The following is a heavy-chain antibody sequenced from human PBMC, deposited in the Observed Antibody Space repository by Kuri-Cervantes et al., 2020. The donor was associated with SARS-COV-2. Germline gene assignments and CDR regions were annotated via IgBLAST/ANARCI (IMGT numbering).Heavy chain of an antibody. V-gene: IGHV3-21*04. J-gene: IGHJ4*02. CDR1: GFTFSSYS. D-gene: IGHD3-3*01. CDR3: AKDALRDFGVVIIPRSDY. Sequence: GESLKISCAASGFTFSSYSMNWVRQAPGKGLEWVSSISSSSSYIYYADSVKGRFTISRDNSKNTLYLQMNSLRAEDTAVYYCAKDALRDFGVVIIPRSDYWGQGTLVAVSS. CDR2: ISSSSSYI.